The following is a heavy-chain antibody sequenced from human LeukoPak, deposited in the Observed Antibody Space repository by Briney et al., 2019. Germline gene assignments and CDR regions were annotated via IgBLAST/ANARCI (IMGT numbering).Heavy chain of an antibody. D-gene: IGHD3-10*01. CDR2: ISGSGGST. Sequence: GALRLSCAASGFTFSSYAMSWVRQAPGKGLEWVSAISGSGGSTYYADSVKGRFTISRDNSKNTLYLQMNSLRAEDTAVYYCAAYYGSGRGSYYFDYWGQGTLVTVSS. J-gene: IGHJ4*02. CDR3: AAYYGSGRGSYYFDY. V-gene: IGHV3-23*01. CDR1: GFTFSSYA.